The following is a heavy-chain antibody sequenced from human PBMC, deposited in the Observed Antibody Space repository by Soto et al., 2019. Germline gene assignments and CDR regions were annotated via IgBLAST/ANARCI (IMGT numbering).Heavy chain of an antibody. J-gene: IGHJ6*02. D-gene: IGHD3-16*01. CDR1: GGSFSGYY. Sequence: PSETLSLTCALYGGSFSGYYWSWIRQPPGKGLEWIGEINHSGSTNYNPSLKSRVTVSVDTSKNQFSLKLSSVTAADTAVYYCARSALIHLYYYYGMDVWGQGTTVTVSS. V-gene: IGHV4-34*01. CDR2: INHSGST. CDR3: ARSALIHLYYYYGMDV.